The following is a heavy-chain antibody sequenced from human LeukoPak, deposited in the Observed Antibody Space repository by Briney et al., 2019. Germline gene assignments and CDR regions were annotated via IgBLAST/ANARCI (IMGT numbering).Heavy chain of an antibody. Sequence: ASVKVSCKASGYTFTSYYMHWVRQAPGQGLEWMGIINPSGGSTSYAQRFQGRVTMTRDMSTSTVYMELSSLTSEDTAVYYCARDPGYCSGNSCYYNWFDPWGQGTLVTVSS. V-gene: IGHV1-46*01. D-gene: IGHD2-15*01. CDR3: ARDPGYCSGNSCYYNWFDP. CDR1: GYTFTSYY. CDR2: INPSGGST. J-gene: IGHJ5*02.